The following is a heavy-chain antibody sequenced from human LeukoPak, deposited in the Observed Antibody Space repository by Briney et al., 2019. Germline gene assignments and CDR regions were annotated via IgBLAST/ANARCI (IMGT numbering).Heavy chain of an antibody. CDR3: ARAAHRGFSFDY. V-gene: IGHV3-23*01. CDR2: VGTSADT. CDR1: GFTFSSYA. Sequence: GGSLRLSCLASGFTFSSYAMDWVRQAPGQGLQWVSAVGTSADTYYADSVRGRFTISRDNSKNTLYLQMDSLRAEDTAVYYCARAAHRGFSFDYWGQGTLVTVSS. D-gene: IGHD3-10*01. J-gene: IGHJ4*02.